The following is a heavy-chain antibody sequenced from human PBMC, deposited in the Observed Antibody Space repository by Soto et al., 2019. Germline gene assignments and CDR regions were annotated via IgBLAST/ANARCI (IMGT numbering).Heavy chain of an antibody. CDR3: AREGFSTVVTGVDY. V-gene: IGHV3-33*01. CDR2: IWYDGSNK. D-gene: IGHD4-17*01. J-gene: IGHJ4*02. Sequence: PGGSLRLSCAASGFTFSSYGMHWVRQAPGKGLEWVAVIWYDGSNKYYADSVKGRFTISRDNSKNTLYLQMNSLRAEDTAVYYCAREGFSTVVTGVDYWGQGTLVTVSS. CDR1: GFTFSSYG.